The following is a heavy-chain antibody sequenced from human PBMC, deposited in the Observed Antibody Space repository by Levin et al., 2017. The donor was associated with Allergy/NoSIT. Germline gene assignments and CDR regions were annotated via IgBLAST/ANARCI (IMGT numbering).Heavy chain of an antibody. CDR1: GGSISSGGYS. V-gene: IGHV4-30-2*01. J-gene: IGHJ4*02. CDR3: ARARWGYCSSTSCYYFDY. D-gene: IGHD2-2*01. CDR2: IYHSGST. Sequence: PSETLSLTCAVSGGSISSGGYSWSWIRQPPGKGLEWIGYIYHSGSTYYNPSLKSRVTISVDRSENQFSLKLSSVTAADTAVYYCARARWGYCSSTSCYYFDYWGQGTLVTVSS.